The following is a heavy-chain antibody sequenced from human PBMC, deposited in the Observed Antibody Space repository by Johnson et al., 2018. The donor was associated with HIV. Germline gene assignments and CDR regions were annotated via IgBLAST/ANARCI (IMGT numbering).Heavy chain of an antibody. CDR2: IGWNGLTI. D-gene: IGHD3-22*01. J-gene: IGHJ3*01. CDR1: GFTFDDYA. Sequence: EVQLVESGGGFVHPGGSLRLSCAASGFTFDDYAMHWVRQGPGKGLEWVAGIGWNGLTIGYVDSVKGRFTISRDNSRSTVYLHMINLRADDTALYYCAREISRYYYDYAAFDLWGQGTTVTVSS. V-gene: IGHV3-9*01. CDR3: AREISRYYYDYAAFDL.